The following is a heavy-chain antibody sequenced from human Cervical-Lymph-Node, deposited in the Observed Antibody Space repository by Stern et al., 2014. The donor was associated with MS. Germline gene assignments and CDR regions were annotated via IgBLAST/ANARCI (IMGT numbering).Heavy chain of an antibody. CDR2: IIPIFGAP. J-gene: IGHJ2*01. Sequence: VQLVESGGEVKKPGSSVKVSCMASGGSFNNHAVSCVRQAPGQGLEWMGGIIPIFGAPDYAQKFQGRVTITADESTSTVYMEFSSLRSEDTAMYYCAKGRGSYWFFDLWGRGTLVIVSS. CDR3: AKGRGSYWFFDL. D-gene: IGHD1-26*01. CDR1: GGSFNNHA. V-gene: IGHV1-69*01.